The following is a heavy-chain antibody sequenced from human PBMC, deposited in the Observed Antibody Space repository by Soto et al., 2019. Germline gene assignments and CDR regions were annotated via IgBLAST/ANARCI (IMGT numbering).Heavy chain of an antibody. D-gene: IGHD6-19*01. CDR3: ARVEDSSGWYFDY. CDR2: IIPIFGTA. Sequence: SVKVSCKAPGGNFSSNGISWVRQAPGQGLEWMGGIIPIFGTANYAQKFQGRVTITADESTSTAYMELSSLRSEDTAVYYCARVEDSSGWYFDYWGQGTLVTVSS. CDR1: GGNFSSNG. J-gene: IGHJ4*02. V-gene: IGHV1-69*13.